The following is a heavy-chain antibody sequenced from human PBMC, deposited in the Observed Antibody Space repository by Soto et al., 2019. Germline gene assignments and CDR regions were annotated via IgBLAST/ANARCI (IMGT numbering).Heavy chain of an antibody. CDR2: INPSGGGT. V-gene: IGHV1-2*02. J-gene: IGHJ4*02. Sequence: QVQLVQSGAEVKKPGASVKVSCKASGYTFTDYYVHWVRQAPGQGLEWLGWINPSGGGTNTAQKCQDRVTMTRDSSISTAYMELSSLRSDDTAVYYCARSQWQLQPATDYWGQGTLVSVSS. CDR1: GYTFTDYY. CDR3: ARSQWQLQPATDY. D-gene: IGHD6-19*01.